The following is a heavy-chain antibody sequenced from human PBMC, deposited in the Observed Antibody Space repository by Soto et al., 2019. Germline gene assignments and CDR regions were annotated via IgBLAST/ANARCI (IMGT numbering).Heavy chain of an antibody. CDR3: ARVPTFFIFGGVGRMDV. J-gene: IGHJ6*02. CDR2: INAGNGNT. V-gene: IGHV1-3*01. Sequence: QVQLVQSGAEVKKPGASVKVSCKASGYTFTSYAMHWVRQAPGQRLEWMGWINAGNGNTKYSQKFQGRVTITRDTSARTAYMELSSLRSEDTPVYYCARVPTFFIFGGVGRMDVWGQGTTVTVSS. D-gene: IGHD3-10*02. CDR1: GYTFTSYA.